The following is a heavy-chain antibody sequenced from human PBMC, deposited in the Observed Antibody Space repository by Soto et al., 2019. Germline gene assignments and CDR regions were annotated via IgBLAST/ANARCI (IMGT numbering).Heavy chain of an antibody. Sequence: LSLTCTVSGGSISSSSYYWGWIRQPPGKGLEWIGSIYYSGSTYYNPSLKSRVTISVDTSKNQFSLKLSSVTAADTAVYYCARPLRRAIFGVVIMGGFDYWGQGTLVTV. CDR2: IYYSGST. CDR3: ARPLRRAIFGVVIMGGFDY. J-gene: IGHJ4*02. V-gene: IGHV4-39*01. CDR1: GGSISSSSYY. D-gene: IGHD3-3*01.